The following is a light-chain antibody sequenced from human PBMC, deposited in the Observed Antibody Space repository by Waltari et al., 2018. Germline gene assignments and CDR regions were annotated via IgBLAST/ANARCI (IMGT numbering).Light chain of an antibody. Sequence: DIQMTQSPSTLSASVGDRVTITCRASESISSWLAWYQQKPGKAPNLLIYKASRLESGVPSRFSGSGSGTEFTLTISNLQPEDFATYYRQQFNSYPWTFGQGTKVDIK. J-gene: IGKJ1*01. CDR1: ESISSW. V-gene: IGKV1-5*03. CDR2: KAS. CDR3: QQFNSYPWT.